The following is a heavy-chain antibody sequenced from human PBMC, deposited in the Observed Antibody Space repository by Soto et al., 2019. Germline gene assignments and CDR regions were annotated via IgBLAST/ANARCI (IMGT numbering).Heavy chain of an antibody. CDR2: IWYDGSDK. CDR1: GFTFSGFG. CDR3: AFGNLSYYFDY. V-gene: IGHV3-33*01. D-gene: IGHD3-16*01. Sequence: HPGGSLRLSCAASGFTFSGFGMHWVRQAPGKGLEWVAIIWYDGSDKYYADSVKGRFTISRDNSKNTLYLQMNSLRAEDTAVYHCAFGNLSYYFDYWGQGTPVPSPQ. J-gene: IGHJ4*02.